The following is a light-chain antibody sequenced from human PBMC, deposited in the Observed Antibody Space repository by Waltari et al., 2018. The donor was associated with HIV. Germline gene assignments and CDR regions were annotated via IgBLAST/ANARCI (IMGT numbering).Light chain of an antibody. J-gene: IGKJ1*01. V-gene: IGKV3-15*01. CDR2: GAS. CDR3: QQYNNWPPWT. Sequence: ETVMRQSPDTLSVSPGERATLSCRTSQSVSSNSAWYQQKPGQAPRLLIYGASTRATGIPARFSGSGSGTEFILTISTLQSEDSAVYYCQQYNNWPPWTFGQGTKVEIK. CDR1: QSVSSN.